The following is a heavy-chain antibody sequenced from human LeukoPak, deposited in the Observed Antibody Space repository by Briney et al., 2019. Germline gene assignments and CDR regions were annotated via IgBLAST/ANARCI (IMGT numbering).Heavy chain of an antibody. V-gene: IGHV4-4*07. D-gene: IGHD3-22*01. J-gene: IGHJ6*03. CDR2: VYTSGST. CDR1: GGSISYYY. Sequence: SETLSLTCTVSGGSISYYYWSWIRQSAGKGLEWIGRVYTSGSTNDNPSLKSRVTMSVDTSKNQFSLKLSPVTAADTAVYYCTRGSIAYYYMDVWGKGTTVTISS. CDR3: TRGSIAYYYMDV.